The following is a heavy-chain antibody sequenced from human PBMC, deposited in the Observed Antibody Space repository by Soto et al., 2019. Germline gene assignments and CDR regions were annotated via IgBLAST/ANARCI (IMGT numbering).Heavy chain of an antibody. CDR1: GLYFAGHA. CDR2: ISESGDTT. J-gene: IGHJ4*02. D-gene: IGHD3-10*01. V-gene: IGHV3-23*01. CDR3: VPGSSGAGGEDR. Sequence: ELQLLESGGDLVQPGGSLRLSCAASGLYFAGHAMTWVRQAPGKRLEWVSSISESGDTTFYADSVKGRFTISRDNSKNTLFLQLTSLRAEDTALYYCVPGSSGAGGEDRWGQGTLVTVSS.